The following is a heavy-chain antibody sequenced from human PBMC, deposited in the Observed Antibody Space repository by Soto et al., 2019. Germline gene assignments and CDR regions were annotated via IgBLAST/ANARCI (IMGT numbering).Heavy chain of an antibody. D-gene: IGHD4-17*01. CDR2: IYYSGST. Sequence: PSETLSLTCTVSGGSISSGGYYWSWIRQHPGKGLEWIGYIYYSGSTYYNPSLKSRVTISVDTSKNQFSLKLSPVTAADTAVYYCARRYGGTLDSWGQGTLVTVSS. CDR1: GGSISSGGYY. V-gene: IGHV4-31*03. CDR3: ARRYGGTLDS. J-gene: IGHJ4*02.